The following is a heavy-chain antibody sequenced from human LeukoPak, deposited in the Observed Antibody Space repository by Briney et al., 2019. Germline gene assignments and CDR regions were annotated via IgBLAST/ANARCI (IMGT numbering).Heavy chain of an antibody. CDR3: AREGSSGYYGY. CDR1: GGTFSSYA. Sequence: ASVKVSCKASGGTFSSYAISWVRQAPGQGLEWMGGIIPIFGTANYAQKFQGRVTITADESTSTDYMELSSLRSEDTAVYYCAREGSSGYYGYWGQGTLVTVSS. CDR2: IIPIFGTA. V-gene: IGHV1-69*13. D-gene: IGHD3-22*01. J-gene: IGHJ4*02.